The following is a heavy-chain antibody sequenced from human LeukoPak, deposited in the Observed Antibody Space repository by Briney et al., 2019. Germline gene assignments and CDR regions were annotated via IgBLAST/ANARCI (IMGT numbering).Heavy chain of an antibody. J-gene: IGHJ5*02. V-gene: IGHV3-7*01. D-gene: IGHD5-24*01. CDR2: IKEDGSIE. Sequence: GGSLRLSCAASGFTFSNYWMSWVRQAPGKGLEWVANIKEDGSIEDYEDSVKGPCTVSRDNAKNSLYLQMNSLRAEDTAVYYCVTQQLAPPWGQGTLVTVSS. CDR1: GFTFSNYW. CDR3: VTQQLAPP.